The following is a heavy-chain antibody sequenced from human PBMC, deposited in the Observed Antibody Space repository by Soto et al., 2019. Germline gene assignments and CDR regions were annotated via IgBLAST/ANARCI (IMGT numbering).Heavy chain of an antibody. Sequence: QVQLQESGPGLVKPSETLSLTCTVSGGSIGHYFWSWIRQPPGKGLEWIGQAYHTGTTNYNPSLKHRVTVSLDTANDHLSLSLDSVAAADTPVYYCSTGSHYVPGVGPTPYYFDYWVQGALAIVCS. CDR3: STGSHYVPGVGPTPYYFDY. CDR1: GGSIGHYF. D-gene: IGHD3-16*01. V-gene: IGHV4-59*01. J-gene: IGHJ4*02. CDR2: AYHTGTT.